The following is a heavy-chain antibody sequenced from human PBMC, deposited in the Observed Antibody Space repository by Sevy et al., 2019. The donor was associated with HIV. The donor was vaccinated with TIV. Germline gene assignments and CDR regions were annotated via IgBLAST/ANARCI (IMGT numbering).Heavy chain of an antibody. D-gene: IGHD6-13*01. Sequence: GGSLRLSCAASGFTFNNCAMNWVRQAPGKGLEWVSIIIGSGSSTYYADSVKGRFTISRDNSKNSLYLQMNSLRAEDTAVYYCAKRQIAAAFDYWGQGTLVTVSS. V-gene: IGHV3-23*01. CDR2: IIGSGSST. J-gene: IGHJ4*02. CDR1: GFTFNNCA. CDR3: AKRQIAAAFDY.